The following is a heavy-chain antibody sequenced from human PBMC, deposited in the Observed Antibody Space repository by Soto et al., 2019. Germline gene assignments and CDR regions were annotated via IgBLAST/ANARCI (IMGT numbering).Heavy chain of an antibody. CDR2: ISSSSSYI. Sequence: EVQLVESGGGLVKPGGSLRLSCAASGFTFSSYSMNWVRQAPGKGLEWVSSISSSSSYIYYADSVKGRFTISRDNAKNSLYLQINSLRAEDTAVYYCASNINISADAFDIWGQGTMVTVSS. CDR1: GFTFSSYS. V-gene: IGHV3-21*01. J-gene: IGHJ3*02. D-gene: IGHD3-9*01. CDR3: ASNINISADAFDI.